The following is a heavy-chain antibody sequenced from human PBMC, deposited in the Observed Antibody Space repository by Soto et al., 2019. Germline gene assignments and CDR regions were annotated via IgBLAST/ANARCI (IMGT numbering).Heavy chain of an antibody. CDR2: ISYDGSNK. J-gene: IGHJ6*02. V-gene: IGHV3-30*18. CDR3: AKDIVVVPAANYYYYGMDV. D-gene: IGHD2-2*01. CDR1: GFTFSSYG. Sequence: GGSLRLSCAASGFTFSSYGMHWVRQAPGKGLEWVAVISYDGSNKYYADSVKGRFTISRDNSKNTLYLQMNSLRAEDTAVYYCAKDIVVVPAANYYYYGMDVWGQGSTLTV.